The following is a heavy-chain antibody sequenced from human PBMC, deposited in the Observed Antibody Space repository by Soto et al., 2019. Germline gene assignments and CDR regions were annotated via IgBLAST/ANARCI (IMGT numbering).Heavy chain of an antibody. CDR2: INHSGST. V-gene: IGHV4-34*01. Sequence: SETLSLTCAVYGGSFSGYYWSWIRQPPGKGLEWIGEINHSGSTNYNPSLKSRVTISVDTSKNQFSLKLSSVTAADTAVYYCARGGLLWFGVESFDIWGQGTMVTVSS. D-gene: IGHD3-10*01. CDR3: ARGGLLWFGVESFDI. J-gene: IGHJ3*02. CDR1: GGSFSGYY.